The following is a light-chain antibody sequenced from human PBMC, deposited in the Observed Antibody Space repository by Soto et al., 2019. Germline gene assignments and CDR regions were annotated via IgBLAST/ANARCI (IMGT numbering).Light chain of an antibody. CDR3: CSYAGSRVV. CDR1: SSDVGGYNY. V-gene: IGLV2-11*01. Sequence: QSALTQPRSVSGPPGQSVTLSCTGTSSDVGGYNYVSWYQQHPGKAPKVMIYDVSKRPSGVPDRFSGSKSGNTASLTISGLQAEDEADYYCCSYAGSRVVFGGGTKLTVL. J-gene: IGLJ2*01. CDR2: DVS.